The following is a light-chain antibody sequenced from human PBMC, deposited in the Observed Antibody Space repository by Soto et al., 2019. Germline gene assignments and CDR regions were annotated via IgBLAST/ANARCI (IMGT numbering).Light chain of an antibody. CDR3: SSYTSSSTLV. V-gene: IGLV2-14*01. Sequence: QSALTQPASVSGSPGQSITISCTGTSSDGGGYNYVSWYQQHPGKAPKFMIYDVSNRPSGVSNRFSGSKSGNTASLTISGLQAEDEADYYCSSYTSSSTLVFGGGTQLTVL. CDR2: DVS. J-gene: IGLJ2*01. CDR1: SSDGGGYNY.